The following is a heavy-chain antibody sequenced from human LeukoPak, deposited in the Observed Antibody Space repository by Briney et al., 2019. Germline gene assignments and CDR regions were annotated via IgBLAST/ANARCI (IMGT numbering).Heavy chain of an antibody. CDR3: ARDLRALRLSIAVPDY. CDR1: GFTFSSYS. D-gene: IGHD6-19*01. V-gene: IGHV3-21*01. Sequence: GGSLRLSCAASGFTFSSYSMNWVRQAPGKGLEWVSSISSSSSYIYYADSVKGRFTISRDNAKNSLYLQLNSLRAEDTAVYYCARDLRALRLSIAVPDYWGQGTLVTVSS. J-gene: IGHJ4*02. CDR2: ISSSSSYI.